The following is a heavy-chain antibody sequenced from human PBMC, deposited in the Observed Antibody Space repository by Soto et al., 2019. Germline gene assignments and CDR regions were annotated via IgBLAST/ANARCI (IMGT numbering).Heavy chain of an antibody. J-gene: IGHJ6*02. CDR3: ARTYYYGSGSYYNPIILLSYGMDV. CDR1: GGSISSYY. CDR2: IYTSGST. D-gene: IGHD3-10*01. V-gene: IGHV4-4*07. Sequence: SETLSLTCTVSGGSISSYYWSWIRQPAGKGLEWIGRIYTSGSTNYNPSLKSRVTMSVDTSKNQYSLKLSSVTAADTAVYYCARTYYYGSGSYYNPIILLSYGMDVWGQGPTLTVSS.